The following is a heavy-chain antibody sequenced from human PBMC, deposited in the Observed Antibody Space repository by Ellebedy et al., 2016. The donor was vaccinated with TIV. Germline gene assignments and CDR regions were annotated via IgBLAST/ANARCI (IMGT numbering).Heavy chain of an antibody. Sequence: GESLKISCAASGFTFSDHYMAWVRQTPGQGLEWISFISTHSTHIDYRASVKGRFTISRDNDKNSLSLEMNSLRGEDSAVYYCARGDRAGTTRLVDYWGQGTLVTVSS. D-gene: IGHD1-7*01. J-gene: IGHJ4*02. CDR3: ARGDRAGTTRLVDY. CDR1: GFTFSDHY. CDR2: ISTHSTHI. V-gene: IGHV3-11*06.